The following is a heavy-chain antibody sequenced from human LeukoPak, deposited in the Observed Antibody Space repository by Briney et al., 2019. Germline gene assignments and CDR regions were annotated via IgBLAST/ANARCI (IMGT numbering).Heavy chain of an antibody. CDR2: IRYDGSNK. Sequence: GGSLRLSCAASGFTFSSYGMHWVRQAPGKGLEWVAFIRYDGSNKYYADSVKGRFTISRDNSKNTLYLQMNSLRAEDTAVYYCAKPYYDILTGYSWHDAFDIWGQGTMVTVSS. J-gene: IGHJ3*02. CDR3: AKPYYDILTGYSWHDAFDI. V-gene: IGHV3-30*02. CDR1: GFTFSSYG. D-gene: IGHD3-9*01.